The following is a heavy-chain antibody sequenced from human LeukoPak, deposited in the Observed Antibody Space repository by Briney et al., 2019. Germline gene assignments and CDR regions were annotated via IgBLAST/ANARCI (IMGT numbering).Heavy chain of an antibody. Sequence: ASVKVSCKVSGYTLTELSMHWVRQAPGKGLEWMGGFDPEDGETIYAQKFQGRVTMTEDTSTDTAYMELSSLRSEDTAIYYCAKQVGDFGVVTGLDYWGQGTLVTVSS. D-gene: IGHD3-3*01. CDR3: AKQVGDFGVVTGLDY. V-gene: IGHV1-24*01. CDR2: FDPEDGET. CDR1: GYTLTELS. J-gene: IGHJ4*02.